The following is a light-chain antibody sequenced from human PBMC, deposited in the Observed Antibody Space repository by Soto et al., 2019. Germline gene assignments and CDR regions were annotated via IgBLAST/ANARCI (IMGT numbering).Light chain of an antibody. CDR3: LQSYNFPWT. J-gene: IGKJ1*01. Sequence: QMTQSPSPLPASVGYRVTITRRARQGHRNDLGWYQQKPGKAPKLLIYAASTLQSWVPSRFSGSGSGTGFTLTISSLQPEDFATYYCLQSYNFPWTFGQGTKVDIK. CDR1: QGHRND. CDR2: AAS. V-gene: IGKV1-6*01.